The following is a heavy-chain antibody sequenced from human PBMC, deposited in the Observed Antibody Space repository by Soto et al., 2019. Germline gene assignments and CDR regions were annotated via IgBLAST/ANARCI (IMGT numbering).Heavy chain of an antibody. CDR1: GGTFSSYA. CDR3: ARWKRHDRGAFDI. V-gene: IGHV1-69*13. J-gene: IGHJ3*02. D-gene: IGHD3-22*01. Sequence: SVKVSCKASGGTFSSYAISWVRQAPGQGLEWMGGIIPIFGTANYAQKFQGRVTITADESTSTAYMELSSLRSEDTAVYYCARWKRHDRGAFDIWGQGTMVTVSS. CDR2: IIPIFGTA.